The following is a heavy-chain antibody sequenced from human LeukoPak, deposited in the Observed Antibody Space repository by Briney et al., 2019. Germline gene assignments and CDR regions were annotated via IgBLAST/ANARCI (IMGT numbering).Heavy chain of an antibody. D-gene: IGHD2-2*01. V-gene: IGHV4-38-2*02. CDR3: ARDVPVVVPAAMPMDV. Sequence: SETLSLTCTVSGYSISSGYYWGWIRQPPGKGLERIGSIYHSGSTYYNPSLKSRVTISVDTSKNQFSLKLSSVTAADTAVYYCARDVPVVVPAAMPMDVWGKGTTVTVSS. J-gene: IGHJ6*04. CDR2: IYHSGST. CDR1: GYSISSGYY.